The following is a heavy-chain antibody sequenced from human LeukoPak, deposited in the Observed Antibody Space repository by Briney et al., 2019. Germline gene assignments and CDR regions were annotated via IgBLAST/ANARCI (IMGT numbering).Heavy chain of an antibody. D-gene: IGHD6-13*01. CDR1: GYTFTGYY. CDR2: INPNSGGT. J-gene: IGHJ6*02. Sequence: ASVKVSCKASGYTFTGYYMHWVRQAPGQGLEWMGWINPNSGGTNYAQKFQGWVTMTRDTSISTAYMELSSLRSEDTAVYYCARGSAYSSSWYDYYGMDVWGQGTTVTVSS. CDR3: ARGSAYSSSWYDYYGMDV. V-gene: IGHV1-2*04.